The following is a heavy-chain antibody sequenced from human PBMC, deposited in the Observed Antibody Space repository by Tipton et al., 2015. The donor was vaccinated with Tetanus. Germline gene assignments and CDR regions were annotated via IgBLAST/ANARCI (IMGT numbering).Heavy chain of an antibody. J-gene: IGHJ4*02. CDR3: AREWTSTVTSKYDY. D-gene: IGHD4-17*01. V-gene: IGHV3-48*01. CDR2: ITGSSSTT. Sequence: GSLRLSCAASGFSFSLCNMHWVRRVPGKGLEWVSFITGSSSTTYYADSVKGRFTISRDNAKNSLYLQMNSLTTEDTAVYYCAREWTSTVTSKYDYWGQGTLVTVSS. CDR1: GFSFSLCN.